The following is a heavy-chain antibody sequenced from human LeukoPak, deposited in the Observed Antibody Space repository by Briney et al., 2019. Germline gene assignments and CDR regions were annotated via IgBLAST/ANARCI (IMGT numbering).Heavy chain of an antibody. V-gene: IGHV3-7*01. CDR2: IKQDGSEK. Sequence: GGSLRLSCAAWGFAFSSYWMSWVRQAPGKGLEWVANIKQDGSEKYYVDSVKGRFTISRDNAKNSLYLQMNSLRAEDTAVYYCARDPQLYFDYWGQGTLVTVSS. CDR1: GFAFSSYW. CDR3: ARDPQLYFDY. D-gene: IGHD6-13*01. J-gene: IGHJ4*02.